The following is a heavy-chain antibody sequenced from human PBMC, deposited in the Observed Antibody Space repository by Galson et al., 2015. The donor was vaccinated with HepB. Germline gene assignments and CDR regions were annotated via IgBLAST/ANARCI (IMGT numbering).Heavy chain of an antibody. CDR3: ARPKWELRPVVPFDI. CDR1: GGSISSSNYY. Sequence: LSLTCAVSGGSISSSNYYWGWIRQPPGKGLEWIGTIYYTGNTYYNPSLKSRVTISVVTSKNQFSLKLSSVTAADTAVYYCARPKWELRPVVPFDIWGQGTMVTVSS. J-gene: IGHJ3*02. CDR2: IYYTGNT. V-gene: IGHV4-39*01. D-gene: IGHD1-7*01.